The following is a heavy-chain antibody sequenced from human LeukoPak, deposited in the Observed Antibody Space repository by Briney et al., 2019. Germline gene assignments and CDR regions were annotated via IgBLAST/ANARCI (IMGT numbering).Heavy chain of an antibody. Sequence: PGGSLRLSCAASGFTFSSYAMSWVRQAPGKGLEWVSAISGSGGSTYYADSVKGRFTISRDNSKNTLYLQMNSLRAEDTAVYYCAKGVGYDILTDRPHAFDIWGQGTMVTVSS. CDR3: AKGVGYDILTDRPHAFDI. V-gene: IGHV3-23*01. D-gene: IGHD3-9*01. J-gene: IGHJ3*02. CDR1: GFTFSSYA. CDR2: ISGSGGST.